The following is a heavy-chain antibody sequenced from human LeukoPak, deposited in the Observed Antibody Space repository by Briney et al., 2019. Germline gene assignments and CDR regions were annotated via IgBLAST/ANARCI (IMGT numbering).Heavy chain of an antibody. V-gene: IGHV4-39*07. Sequence: SETLSLTCTVSGGSISSSSYYWGWIRQPPGKGLEWIGSIYYSGSTYYNPSLKSRVTTSVDTSKKQFSLKLSSVTAADTAVYYCAREVYDSSGYYYLDYWGQGTLVTVSS. J-gene: IGHJ4*02. CDR2: IYYSGST. CDR3: AREVYDSSGYYYLDY. CDR1: GGSISSSSYY. D-gene: IGHD3-22*01.